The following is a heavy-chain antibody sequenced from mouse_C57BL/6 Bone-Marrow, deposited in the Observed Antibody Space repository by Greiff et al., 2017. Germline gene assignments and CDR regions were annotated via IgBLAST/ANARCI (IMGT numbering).Heavy chain of an antibody. CDR2: IDPSDSET. CDR3: ARLTTVVASDH. V-gene: IGHV1-52*01. Sequence: QVQLQQPGAELVRPGSSVKLSCKASGYTFTSYWMHWVKQRPIQGLEWIGNIDPSDSETHYNQKFKDKATLTVDKSSSTAYLQLSSLTSEDSAVYYRARLTTVVASDHWGQGTTLTVSS. J-gene: IGHJ2*01. D-gene: IGHD1-1*01. CDR1: GYTFTSYW.